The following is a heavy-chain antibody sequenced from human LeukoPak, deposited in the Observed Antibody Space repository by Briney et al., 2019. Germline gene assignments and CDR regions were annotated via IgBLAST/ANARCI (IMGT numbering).Heavy chain of an antibody. Sequence: GGSLRLSCAASGFSLSNYGMHWVRQAPGKGLEWVAALLYDGNTKHYADSVKGRFTISRDISKNTFYLQMNSLTAEDTAVYYGARDHGPEIKSSYMEVWGKGPRSPSP. J-gene: IGHJ6*03. CDR3: ARDHGPEIKSSYMEV. V-gene: IGHV3-33*01. D-gene: IGHD1-14*01. CDR2: LLYDGNTK. CDR1: GFSLSNYG.